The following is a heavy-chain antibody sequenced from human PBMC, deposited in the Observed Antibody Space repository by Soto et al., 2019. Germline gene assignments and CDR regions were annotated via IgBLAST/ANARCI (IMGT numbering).Heavy chain of an antibody. D-gene: IGHD1-26*01. Sequence: QVQLVQSGAEVKKPGSSVKVSCKASGGTFSSYAISWVRQAPGQGLEWMGGIIPIFGTANYAQKFQGRVTIXAXASTSTAYMELSSLRSEDTAVYYCARDWSGIRWFDPWGQGTLVTVSS. V-gene: IGHV1-69*12. CDR1: GGTFSSYA. CDR3: ARDWSGIRWFDP. CDR2: IIPIFGTA. J-gene: IGHJ5*02.